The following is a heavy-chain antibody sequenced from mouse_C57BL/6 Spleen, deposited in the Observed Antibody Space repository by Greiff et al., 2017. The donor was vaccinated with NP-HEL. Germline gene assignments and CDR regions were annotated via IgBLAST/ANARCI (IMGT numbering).Heavy chain of an antibody. D-gene: IGHD1-1*01. Sequence: QVQLQQPGAELVMPGASVKLSCKASGYTFTSYWMHWVKQRPGQGLEWIGEIDPSDSYTNYNQKFKGKSTLTVDKSSSTAYMQLSSLTSEDSAVYYCAIHYYGSNPYYYAMDYWGQGTSVTVSS. CDR1: GYTFTSYW. V-gene: IGHV1-69*01. CDR3: AIHYYGSNPYYYAMDY. J-gene: IGHJ4*01. CDR2: IDPSDSYT.